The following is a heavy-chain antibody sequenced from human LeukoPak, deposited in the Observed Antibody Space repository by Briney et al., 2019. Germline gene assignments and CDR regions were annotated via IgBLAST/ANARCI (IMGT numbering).Heavy chain of an antibody. CDR1: GFTFEAYW. J-gene: IGHJ3*02. D-gene: IGHD3-3*01. V-gene: IGHV3-7*01. Sequence: GGSLRLSCAASGFTFEAYWMHWVRQAPGKGLVWVANIKQDGSEKYYVDSVKGRFTISRDNAKNSLYLQMNSLRAEDTAVYYCAREGYTIFGVVDAFDIWGQGTMVTVSS. CDR3: AREGYTIFGVVDAFDI. CDR2: IKQDGSEK.